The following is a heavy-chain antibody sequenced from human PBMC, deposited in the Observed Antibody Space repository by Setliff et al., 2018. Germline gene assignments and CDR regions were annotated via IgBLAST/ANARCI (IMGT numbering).Heavy chain of an antibody. CDR1: GFTFSSYA. CDR2: ISGGGSRT. J-gene: IGHJ3*02. D-gene: IGHD3-10*01. V-gene: IGHV3-23*01. Sequence: LSCAASGFTFSSYAMNWVRQAPGKGLEWVSLISGGGSRTYYADSVKGRFTISRDNSKHTLYLQMNSLSAEDTAVYYCAKDSSGRDAFDIWGQGTMVTVSS. CDR3: AKDSSGRDAFDI.